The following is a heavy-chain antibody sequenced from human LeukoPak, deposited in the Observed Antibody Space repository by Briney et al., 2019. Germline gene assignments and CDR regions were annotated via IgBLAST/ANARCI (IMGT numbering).Heavy chain of an antibody. CDR1: GGSISSGSYY. CDR2: IFTSGST. Sequence: SETLSLTCTVSGGSISSGSYYWSWIRQPAGKGLEWIGRIFTSGSTNYNPSLKSRVTISMDTSKNQFSLKLSAVTAADTAVYYCTREGYSSPDYCGQGTLVTVSS. J-gene: IGHJ4*02. CDR3: TREGYSSPDY. V-gene: IGHV4-61*02. D-gene: IGHD5-18*01.